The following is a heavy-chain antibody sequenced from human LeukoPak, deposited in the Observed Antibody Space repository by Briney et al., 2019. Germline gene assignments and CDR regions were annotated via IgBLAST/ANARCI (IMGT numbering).Heavy chain of an antibody. CDR2: ISGSGGST. D-gene: IGHD3-9*01. J-gene: IGHJ5*02. Sequence: PGGSLRLSCAASGFTFDDYGMSWVRQAPGKGLEWVSIISGSGGSTYYADSVKGRFTISRDNSKNTLYLQMNSLRAEDTAVYYCAKVGYDILTGYPGDPWGQGTLVTVSS. CDR1: GFTFDDYG. V-gene: IGHV3-23*01. CDR3: AKVGYDILTGYPGDP.